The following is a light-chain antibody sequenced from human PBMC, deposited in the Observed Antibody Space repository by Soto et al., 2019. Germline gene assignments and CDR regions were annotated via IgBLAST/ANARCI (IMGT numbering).Light chain of an antibody. V-gene: IGKV3-20*01. J-gene: IGKJ2*01. Sequence: EIVLTQSPDTLALSPGERATLSCRASQSVTSNYLAWYQQKPGQAPRLLIFGISSRATGIPDRFSGSGSGTDFTLTIARLEPEDFAVYSCQQYGSSYAFGQGTKVEIK. CDR1: QSVTSNY. CDR2: GIS. CDR3: QQYGSSYA.